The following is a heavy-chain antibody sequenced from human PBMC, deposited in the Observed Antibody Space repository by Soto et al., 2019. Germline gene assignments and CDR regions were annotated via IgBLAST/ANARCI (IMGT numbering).Heavy chain of an antibody. D-gene: IGHD2-2*01. V-gene: IGHV1-69*13. CDR2: IIPIFGTA. CDR1: GGTFRSYA. Sequence: ASVKVSCKASGGTFRSYAISWVRQAPGQGLEWMGGIIPIFGTANYAQKCQGRGTITADESTSTAYMELSSLRSEDTAVYYCASSMGYCSSTSCPGTSYSYYGMDVWGQGTTVTVSS. CDR3: ASSMGYCSSTSCPGTSYSYYGMDV. J-gene: IGHJ6*02.